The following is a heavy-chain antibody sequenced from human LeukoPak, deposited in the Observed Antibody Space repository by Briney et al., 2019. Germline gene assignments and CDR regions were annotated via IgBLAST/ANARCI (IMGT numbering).Heavy chain of an antibody. D-gene: IGHD1-26*01. CDR3: APGGGSYGNNWFDP. J-gene: IGHJ5*02. Sequence: GGSLRLSCAASGFTFSSYGMHWVRQAPGKGLEWVSVISGSGGSTYYADSVKGRFTISRDNSKNTIYLQMNSLRPEDTAVYYCAPGGGSYGNNWFDPWGQGTLVTVSS. CDR1: GFTFSSYG. V-gene: IGHV3-23*01. CDR2: ISGSGGST.